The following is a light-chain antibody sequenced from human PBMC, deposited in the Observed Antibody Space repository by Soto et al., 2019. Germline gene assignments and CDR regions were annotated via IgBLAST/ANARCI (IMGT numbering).Light chain of an antibody. J-gene: IGKJ4*01. CDR1: QDISNF. CDR2: DAS. V-gene: IGKV1-33*01. Sequence: DIQMTQSPSSLSASVGDRVTITCQASQDISNFLNWYQQTPGKAPKLVIYDASTLQTGVPSRFRGRGSGTDFTFTIASLQLEDFGTYFCQQYENLPLTFGGGTTVEIK. CDR3: QQYENLPLT.